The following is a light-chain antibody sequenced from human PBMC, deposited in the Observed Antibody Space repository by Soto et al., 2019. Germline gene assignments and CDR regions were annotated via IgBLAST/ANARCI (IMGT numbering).Light chain of an antibody. J-gene: IGLJ7*01. CDR2: EVS. CDR1: SSDVGGYNY. CDR3: SSYTTTTTLGV. V-gene: IGLV2-14*01. Sequence: QSALTQPASVSGSPGQSITLSCSGTSSDVGGYNYVSWYQQHPGKAPKLIIYEVSNRPSGVSNRFSGSKSGNMASLTISGLQADDEADYYCSSYTTTTTLGVFGGGTQLTVL.